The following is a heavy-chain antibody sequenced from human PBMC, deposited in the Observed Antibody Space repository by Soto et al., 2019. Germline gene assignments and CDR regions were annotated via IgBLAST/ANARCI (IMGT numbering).Heavy chain of an antibody. Sequence: ASVKVSCKASGYTFTSYYMHWVRQAPGQGLEWMGIINPSGGSTSYAQKFQGRVTMTRDTSTSTVYMELSSLRSEDTAVYYCARDNYYDSSGSYSLDFWGQGILVTVSS. V-gene: IGHV1-46*01. D-gene: IGHD3-22*01. CDR1: GYTFTSYY. CDR3: ARDNYYDSSGSYSLDF. CDR2: INPSGGST. J-gene: IGHJ4*02.